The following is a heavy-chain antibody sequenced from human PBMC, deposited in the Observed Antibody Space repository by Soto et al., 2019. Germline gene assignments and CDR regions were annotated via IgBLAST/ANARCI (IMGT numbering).Heavy chain of an antibody. J-gene: IGHJ4*02. V-gene: IGHV3-15*01. D-gene: IGHD3-10*01. CDR3: AREWFGHFT. CDR2: VKTKAQGGTI. Sequence: WGSLRLSCADSGCRLSDVWMSWVRQVPGKGLQWVGHVKTKAQGGTIDYAAPVKGRFTISRDDSENTLYLQMNSLKTEDTGVYYCAREWFGHFTRGQGTLVTVSS. CDR1: GCRLSDVW.